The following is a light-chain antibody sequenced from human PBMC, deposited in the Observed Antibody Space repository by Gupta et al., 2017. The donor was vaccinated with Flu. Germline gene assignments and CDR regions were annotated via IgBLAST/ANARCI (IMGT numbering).Light chain of an antibody. V-gene: IGKV3-15*01. Sequence: ATLSVSLGERVTVSCRASQSISNNLACYQQKPGQPPRLLIYNTYTRATDSPARFSGAGSGTDLTLTIDSRRSEDFAVYYCQHYNDRPPWTFGQGTKVDIK. CDR2: NTY. J-gene: IGKJ1*01. CDR1: QSISNN. CDR3: QHYNDRPPWT.